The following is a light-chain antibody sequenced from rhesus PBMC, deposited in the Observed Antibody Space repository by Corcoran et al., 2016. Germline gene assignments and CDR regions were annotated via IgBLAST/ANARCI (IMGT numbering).Light chain of an antibody. V-gene: IGKV1-22*01. Sequence: DIQMTQSPSSLSASVGDTVTITCRASQGLSSWLAWYQQKPGKAPKLLIYNAANLQSGVPSRFSGIGSGTAFPITISSLQSEDFATYYSQQYRSSPFTFGPGTKLDIE. CDR2: NAA. CDR1: QGLSSW. CDR3: QQYRSSPFT. J-gene: IGKJ3*01.